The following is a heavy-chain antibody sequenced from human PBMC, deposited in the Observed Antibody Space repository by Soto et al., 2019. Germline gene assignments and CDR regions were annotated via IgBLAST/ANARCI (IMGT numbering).Heavy chain of an antibody. CDR2: IWYDGSNK. CDR1: GFTFSSYG. D-gene: IGHD2-15*01. CDR3: ARAAGYCSGGSCYVGYYYGMDV. V-gene: IGHV3-33*01. Sequence: PGGSLRLSCAASGFTFSSYGMHWVRQAPGKGLEWVAVIWYDGSNKYYADSVKGRFTISRDNSKNTLYLQMNSLRAEDTAVYYCARAAGYCSGGSCYVGYYYGMDVWGQGTTVTVSS. J-gene: IGHJ6*02.